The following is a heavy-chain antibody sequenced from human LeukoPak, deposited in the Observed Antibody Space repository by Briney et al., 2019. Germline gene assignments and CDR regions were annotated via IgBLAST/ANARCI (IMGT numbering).Heavy chain of an antibody. CDR3: AKVGAGPGSYTHFDY. CDR1: QSTFNSYV. V-gene: IGHV3-23*01. Sequence: GGSLRLSCAASQSTFNSYVMNWVRQAPGKGLEWVSGISGSGGSTYYADSVKGRFTISRDNSKNTVYLQMNSLRAEDTAVYYCAKVGAGPGSYTHFDYWGQGTLVTVSS. J-gene: IGHJ4*02. CDR2: ISGSGGST. D-gene: IGHD3-10*01.